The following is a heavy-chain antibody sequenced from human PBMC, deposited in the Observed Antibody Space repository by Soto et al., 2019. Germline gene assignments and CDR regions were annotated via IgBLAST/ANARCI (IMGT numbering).Heavy chain of an antibody. D-gene: IGHD3-10*01. CDR1: GFTFSNYG. CDR3: ARGGSGSSGSYYGSGALDY. CDR2: ISTTSTTI. V-gene: IGHV3-48*01. Sequence: EVQLVESGGGLVQPGGSLRLSCVASGFTFSNYGMNWVRQAPGKGLAWISYISTTSTTIYQLGSVRGRFSISRDNAKNSLYLQMNRLRAEDTAVYYCARGGSGSSGSYYGSGALDYWGQGTLVTVSS. J-gene: IGHJ4*02.